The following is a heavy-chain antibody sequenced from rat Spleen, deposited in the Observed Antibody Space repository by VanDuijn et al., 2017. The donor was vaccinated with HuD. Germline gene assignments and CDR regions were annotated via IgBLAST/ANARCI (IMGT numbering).Heavy chain of an antibody. V-gene: IGHV5-7*01. CDR3: ARLGNLGFGNWFAY. CDR1: GFIFSDHY. CDR2: ISYDGSST. Sequence: EVQLVESDGGLVRPGRSLKLSCAASGFIFSDHYVAWVRQAPTKGLEWVASISYDGSSTYYRDSVKGRFTISRDNAKSTLSLQMDSLRSEDSATYYCARLGNLGFGNWFAYWGQGTLVTVSS. D-gene: IGHD4-4*01. J-gene: IGHJ3*01.